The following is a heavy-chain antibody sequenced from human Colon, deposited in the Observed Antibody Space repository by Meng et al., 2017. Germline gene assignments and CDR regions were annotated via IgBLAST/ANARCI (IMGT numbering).Heavy chain of an antibody. V-gene: IGHV4-30-4*01. CDR1: GGSISSGDYY. Sequence: QESGLGLVQPSQPLSRICTVSGGSISSGDYYWSWIRQPPGKGLEWIGYIYYSGSTYSNASLKSRVTISIDRSKNQFSLKLSSVTAADTAVYYCARDRKHYGERGWFDPWGQGTLVTASS. D-gene: IGHD4-17*01. CDR2: IYYSGST. CDR3: ARDRKHYGERGWFDP. J-gene: IGHJ5*02.